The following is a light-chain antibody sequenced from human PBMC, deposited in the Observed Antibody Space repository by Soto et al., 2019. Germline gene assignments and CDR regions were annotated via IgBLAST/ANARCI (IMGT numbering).Light chain of an antibody. CDR1: QSVSNNY. CDR2: GVS. J-gene: IGKJ1*01. Sequence: EIVLTLSPGSLSLSPGERATLYCRASQSVSNNYLAWYHQKPGQAPRLLIYGVSNSATGIPDRFSGSGPGTDFTLTISRLEPEDFAVYYCQQYGSSGTFGQGTKVDIK. V-gene: IGKV3-20*01. CDR3: QQYGSSGT.